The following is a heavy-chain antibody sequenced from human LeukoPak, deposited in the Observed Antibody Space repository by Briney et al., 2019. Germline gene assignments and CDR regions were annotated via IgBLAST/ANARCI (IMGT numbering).Heavy chain of an antibody. CDR1: GFTFSSYY. D-gene: IGHD3-16*01. J-gene: IGHJ3*02. CDR2: IRPDGSEK. Sequence: GGSLRLSCAASGFTFSSYYMSWVRQAPGKGLEWVANIRPDGSEKYYVDSVKGRFTLSRDKAKNSLYLQMNSLRAEDTAVYYCVRDTFSPDAFDIWGQGTMVTVSS. CDR3: VRDTFSPDAFDI. V-gene: IGHV3-7*01.